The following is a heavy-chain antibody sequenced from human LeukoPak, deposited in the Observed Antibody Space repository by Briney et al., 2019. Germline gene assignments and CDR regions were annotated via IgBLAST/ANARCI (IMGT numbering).Heavy chain of an antibody. V-gene: IGHV3-23*01. CDR3: ARERGSSTRVPPYYYYMDV. D-gene: IGHD2-2*01. CDR2: ISGSGGST. J-gene: IGHJ6*03. CDR1: GFTFSSYA. Sequence: PGGSLRLSCAASGFTFSSYAMSWVRQAPGKGLEWVSAISGSGGSTYYADSVKGRFTISRDNSKNTLYLQMNSLRAEDTAVYYCARERGSSTRVPPYYYYMDVWGKGTTVTVSS.